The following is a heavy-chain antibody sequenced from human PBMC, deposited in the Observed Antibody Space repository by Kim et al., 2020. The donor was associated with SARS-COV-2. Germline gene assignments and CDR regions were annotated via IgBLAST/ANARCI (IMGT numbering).Heavy chain of an antibody. V-gene: IGHV4-59*01. CDR3: ARDRAAATLATYYYYGMDV. Sequence: SETLSLTCTVSGGSISSYYWSWIRQPPGKGLEWIGYIYYSGSTNYNPSLKSRVTISVDTSKNQFSLKLSSVTAADTAVYYCARDRAAATLATYYYYGMDVWGQGTTVTVSS. CDR1: GGSISSYY. D-gene: IGHD2-15*01. CDR2: IYYSGST. J-gene: IGHJ6*02.